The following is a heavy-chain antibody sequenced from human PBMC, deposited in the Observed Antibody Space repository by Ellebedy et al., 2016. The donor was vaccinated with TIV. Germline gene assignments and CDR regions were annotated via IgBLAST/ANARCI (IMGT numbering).Heavy chain of an antibody. CDR3: AKIPVAYNWNYADDY. V-gene: IGHV3-7*03. CDR1: GFTFSGSW. CDR2: IKPDGGEK. J-gene: IGHJ4*02. D-gene: IGHD1-7*01. Sequence: GESLKISCAASGFTFSGSWMSWVRQAPGKGLEWVATIKPDGGEKNYVDSVKGRFTISRDNAKNSLYLQMSSLRAEDTAVYYCAKIPVAYNWNYADDYWGQGALVTVSS.